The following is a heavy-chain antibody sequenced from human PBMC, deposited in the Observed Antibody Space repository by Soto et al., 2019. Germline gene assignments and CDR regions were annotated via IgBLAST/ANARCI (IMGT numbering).Heavy chain of an antibody. CDR3: ALADTPLRYFDWLLGPRDYYYMDV. D-gene: IGHD3-9*01. V-gene: IGHV1-18*01. CDR1: GYTFTSYG. CDR2: ISAYNGNT. Sequence: QVQLVQSGAEVKKPGASVKVSCKASGYTFTSYGISWVRQAPGQGLEWMGWISAYNGNTNYAQKLQGRVTMTTDTPASTAYMELQSLRYDDTDVYYCALADTPLRYFDWLLGPRDYYYMDVWGKGTTVTVSS. J-gene: IGHJ6*03.